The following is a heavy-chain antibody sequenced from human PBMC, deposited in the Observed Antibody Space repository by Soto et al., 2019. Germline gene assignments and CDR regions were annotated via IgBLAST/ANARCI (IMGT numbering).Heavy chain of an antibody. Sequence: PGESLKISCKGSGYSFTSYWIGWVRQMPGKGLEWMGIIYPGDSDTRYSPSFQGQVTISADKSISTAYLQWGSLKASDTAMYYCARQRTEVVPATNNYYYYGMDVWGQGTTVTVSS. J-gene: IGHJ6*02. CDR2: IYPGDSDT. CDR3: ARQRTEVVPATNNYYYYGMDV. CDR1: GYSFTSYW. D-gene: IGHD2-2*01. V-gene: IGHV5-51*01.